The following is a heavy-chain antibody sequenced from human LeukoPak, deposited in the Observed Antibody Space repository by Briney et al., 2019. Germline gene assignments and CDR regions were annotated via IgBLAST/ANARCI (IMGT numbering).Heavy chain of an antibody. J-gene: IGHJ3*02. D-gene: IGHD6-13*01. Sequence: SETLSLTCTVSGGSISSSSYYWGWIRQPPGKGLEWIGSIYYSGSTYYNPSLKSRVTISVDTSKNQFSLKLSSVTAADTAVYYCARFIAAAEAFDIWGQGTMVTVSS. CDR1: GGSISSSSYY. V-gene: IGHV4-39*01. CDR3: ARFIAAAEAFDI. CDR2: IYYSGST.